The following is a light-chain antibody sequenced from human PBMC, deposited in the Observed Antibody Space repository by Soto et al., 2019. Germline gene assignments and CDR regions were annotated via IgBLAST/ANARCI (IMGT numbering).Light chain of an antibody. J-gene: IGKJ4*01. Sequence: VVVTQSPLSLPVTLGQPASISCRSSQSLIYSDGNTYLNLFHQTPGQSPRRLIYKVSNRDSGVPDRFSGSGEGIDFTLTNSMVEVEDVGVYYCMQGTHWPLTIGGGTKVEIK. CDR1: QSLIYSDGNTY. CDR3: MQGTHWPLT. V-gene: IGKV2-30*01. CDR2: KVS.